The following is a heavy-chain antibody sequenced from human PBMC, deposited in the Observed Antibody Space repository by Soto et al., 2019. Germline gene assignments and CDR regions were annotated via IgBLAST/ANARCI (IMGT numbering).Heavy chain of an antibody. D-gene: IGHD3-16*02. CDR1: GGSFSGYY. Sequence: SETLSLTCAVYGGSFSGYYWSWIRQPPGKGLEWIGEINHSGSTNNNPSLKSRVTISVDTSKNQFSLKLSSVTAADTAVYYCARGPFMITFGGVIVLGGRRKHHMDVWGQGTTVTVSS. V-gene: IGHV4-34*01. CDR2: INHSGST. CDR3: ARGPFMITFGGVIVLGGRRKHHMDV. J-gene: IGHJ6*02.